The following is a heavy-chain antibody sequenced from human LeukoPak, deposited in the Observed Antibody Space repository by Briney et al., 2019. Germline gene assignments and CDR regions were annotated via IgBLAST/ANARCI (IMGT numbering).Heavy chain of an antibody. CDR3: ATDEAATGRLDY. D-gene: IGHD1-1*01. V-gene: IGHV3-74*01. J-gene: IGHJ4*02. CDR1: GFTFDDYG. CDR2: INSDGSST. Sequence: PGGSLRLSCAASGFTFDDYGMSWVRQAPGKGLVWVSRINSDGSSTSYADSVKGRFTISRDNAENTLYLQINSLRAEDTAVYYCATDEAATGRLDYWGQGTLVTDSS.